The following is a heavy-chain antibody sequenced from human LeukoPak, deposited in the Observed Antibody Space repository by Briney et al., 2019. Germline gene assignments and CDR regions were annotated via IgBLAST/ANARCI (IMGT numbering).Heavy chain of an antibody. J-gene: IGHJ4*02. D-gene: IGHD1-14*01. CDR2: IYTSGST. CDR1: GGSISSGSYY. CDR3: ASIYSGSLNSGIDY. Sequence: SQTLSLTCTVPGGSISSGSYYWSCIRQPAGKGLECIGRIYTSGSTNYNPSLKSRVTISVDTSKNQFSLKLSSVTAADTAVYYCASIYSGSLNSGIDYSGQGTLVTVSS. V-gene: IGHV4-61*02.